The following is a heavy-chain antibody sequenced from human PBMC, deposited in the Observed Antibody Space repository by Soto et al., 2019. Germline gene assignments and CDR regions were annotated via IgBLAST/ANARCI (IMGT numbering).Heavy chain of an antibody. V-gene: IGHV4-4*02. CDR1: LDSISSSFW. CDR2: IFHSGIT. Sequence: KPSETLSLTCAVSLDSISSSFWWVWFRQPPGKGLEWIGEIFHSGITNYNPSLKSRATMSVDKSKNQFSLNLTSVTAADTALYYCARQAWTRLDCWGQGTLVTVSS. D-gene: IGHD5-12*01. CDR3: ARQAWTRLDC. J-gene: IGHJ4*02.